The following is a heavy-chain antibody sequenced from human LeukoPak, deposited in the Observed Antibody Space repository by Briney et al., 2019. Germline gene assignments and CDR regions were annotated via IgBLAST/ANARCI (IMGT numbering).Heavy chain of an antibody. D-gene: IGHD2-15*01. J-gene: IGHJ4*02. Sequence: GGSLRLSCAASGFSFSSYAMTWVRQAPGKGLEWVSGLSANGGSTYYADSVKGRFTISRQNSESQLYLQMNSLRADDTAVYYCAKVASTCLLKTLVDYWGQGTLVTVSS. V-gene: IGHV3-23*01. CDR2: LSANGGST. CDR3: AKVASTCLLKTLVDY. CDR1: GFSFSSYA.